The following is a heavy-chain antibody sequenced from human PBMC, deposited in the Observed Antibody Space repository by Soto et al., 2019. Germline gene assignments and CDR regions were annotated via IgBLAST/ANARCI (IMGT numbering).Heavy chain of an antibody. J-gene: IGHJ4*02. CDR1: GGSISSSSYY. Sequence: SETLSLTCTVSGGSISSSSYYWGWIRQPPGKGLEWIGSIYYSGSTYYNPSLKIRVTISVDTSKNQFSLKLSSVTAADTAVYYCARHNTAMVQIDYWGQGTLVTVSS. V-gene: IGHV4-39*01. CDR2: IYYSGST. D-gene: IGHD5-18*01. CDR3: ARHNTAMVQIDY.